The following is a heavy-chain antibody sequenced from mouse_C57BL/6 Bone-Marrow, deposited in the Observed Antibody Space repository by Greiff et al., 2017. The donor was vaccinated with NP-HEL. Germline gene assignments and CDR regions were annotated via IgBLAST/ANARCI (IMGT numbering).Heavy chain of an antibody. CDR1: GFTFSSYA. D-gene: IGHD4-1*01. CDR3: AREDWAAWFAY. Sequence: EVMLVESGGGLVKPGGSLKLSCAASGFTFSSYAMSWVRQTPEKRLEWVATISDGGSYTYYPDNVKGRFTISRDNAKNNLYLQMSHLKSEDTAMYYCAREDWAAWFAYWGQGTLVTVSA. J-gene: IGHJ3*01. V-gene: IGHV5-4*01. CDR2: ISDGGSYT.